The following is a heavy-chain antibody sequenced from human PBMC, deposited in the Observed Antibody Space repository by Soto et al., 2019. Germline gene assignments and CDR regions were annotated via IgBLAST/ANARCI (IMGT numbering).Heavy chain of an antibody. V-gene: IGHV1-69*13. CDR3: ASLTIAARYFDY. CDR1: GGTFSSYA. CDR2: IIPIFGTA. D-gene: IGHD6-6*01. Sequence: SVKVSCKASGGTFSSYAISWVRQAPGQGLEWMGGIIPIFGTANYAQKFQGRVTITADESTSTAYMELSSLRSEDTAVYYCASLTIAARYFDYWGQGTLVTVSS. J-gene: IGHJ4*02.